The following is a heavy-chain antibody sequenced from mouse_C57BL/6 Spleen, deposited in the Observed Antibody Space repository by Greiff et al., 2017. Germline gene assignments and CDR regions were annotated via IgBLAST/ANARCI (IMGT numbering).Heavy chain of an antibody. V-gene: IGHV1-4*01. CDR3: ARGGWDLNYAMDY. D-gene: IGHD4-1*01. CDR1: GYTFTSYT. CDR2: INPSSGYT. J-gene: IGHJ4*01. Sequence: VKLMESGAELARPGASVKMSCKASGYTFTSYTMHWVKQRPGQGLEWIGYINPSSGYTKYNQKFKDKATLTADKSSSTAYMQLRSLTSEDSAVYDCARGGWDLNYAMDYWGQGTSVTVSS.